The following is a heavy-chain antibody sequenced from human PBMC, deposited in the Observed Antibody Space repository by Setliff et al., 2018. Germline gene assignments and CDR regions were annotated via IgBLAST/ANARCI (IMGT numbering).Heavy chain of an antibody. Sequence: SLTCTVSGGSISSSSYYWGWIRQPPGKGLEWIGSIYYSGSTYYNPSLKSRVTISVDTSKNQFSLKLSSVTAADTAVYYCARVTYYYDSSGCPDYWGQGTLVTVSS. CDR3: ARVTYYYDSSGCPDY. CDR1: GGSISSSSYY. CDR2: IYYSGST. V-gene: IGHV4-39*07. D-gene: IGHD3-22*01. J-gene: IGHJ4*02.